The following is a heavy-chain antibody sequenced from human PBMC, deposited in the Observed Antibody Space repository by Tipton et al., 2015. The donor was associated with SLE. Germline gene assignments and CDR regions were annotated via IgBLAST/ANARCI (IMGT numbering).Heavy chain of an antibody. J-gene: IGHJ6*03. V-gene: IGHV3-23*01. CDR1: GFTFSAYA. CDR3: AKDVYTAGEFFFYYMDV. D-gene: IGHD5-18*01. CDR2: ISGSGDAT. Sequence: GSLRLSCAASGFTFSAYAMTWVRRAPGKGLEWVSAISGSGDATYYADSVRGRFTVSRDSSNDTVYLQMNNLRAEDTATYYCAKDVYTAGEFFFYYMDVWGKGTTVAVSS.